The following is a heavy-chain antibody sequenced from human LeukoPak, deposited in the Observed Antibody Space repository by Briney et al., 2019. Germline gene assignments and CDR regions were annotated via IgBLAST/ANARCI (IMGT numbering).Heavy chain of an antibody. V-gene: IGHV1-18*01. CDR3: ARVHYDFWSGYWSAWFDP. CDR2: ISAYNGNT. J-gene: IGHJ5*02. Sequence: ASVKVSCKASGYTFTSYGISWVRQAPGQGLEWMGWISAYNGNTIYAQKLQGRVTMTTDTSTSTAYMELRSLRSDDTAVYYCARVHYDFWSGYWSAWFDPWGQGTLVTVSS. D-gene: IGHD3-3*01. CDR1: GYTFTSYG.